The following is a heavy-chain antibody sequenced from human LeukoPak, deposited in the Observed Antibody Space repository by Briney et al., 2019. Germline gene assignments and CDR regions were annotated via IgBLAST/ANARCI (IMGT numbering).Heavy chain of an antibody. Sequence: GGSLRLSCAASGFTFSSYAMHWVRQAPGKGLEWVAVISYDGSNKYYADSVKGRFPISRDNSKNTLYLQMNGLRADDTAVYYCARDLFGESLRYYYYYGMDVWGQGTTVTVSS. CDR1: GFTFSSYA. CDR3: ARDLFGESLRYYYYYGMDV. CDR2: ISYDGSNK. V-gene: IGHV3-30*04. J-gene: IGHJ6*02. D-gene: IGHD3-10*02.